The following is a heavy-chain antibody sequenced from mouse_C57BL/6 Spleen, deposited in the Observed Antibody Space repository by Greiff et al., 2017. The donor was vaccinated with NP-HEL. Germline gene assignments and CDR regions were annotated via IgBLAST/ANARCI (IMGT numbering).Heavy chain of an antibody. J-gene: IGHJ2*01. CDR3: ASSTLYYFDY. D-gene: IGHD4-1*02. Sequence: QVQLQQPGAELVMPGASVKLSCKASGYTFTSYWMHWVKQRPGQGLEWIGEIDPSDSYTNYNQKFKGKSTLTVDKSSSTAYMQLSSLTSEDSAVYYCASSTLYYFDYWGQGTTLTVSS. CDR1: GYTFTSYW. V-gene: IGHV1-69*01. CDR2: IDPSDSYT.